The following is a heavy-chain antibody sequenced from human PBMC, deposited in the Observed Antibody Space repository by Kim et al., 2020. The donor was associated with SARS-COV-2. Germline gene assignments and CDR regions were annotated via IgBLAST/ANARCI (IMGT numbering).Heavy chain of an antibody. CDR3: ATLVGATVGAVWLDP. Sequence: ASVKVSCKASGYTFTSYGISWVRQAPGQGLEWMGWISAYNGNTNYAQKLQGRVTMTTDTSTSTAYMELRSLRSDDTAVYYCATLVGATVGAVWLDPWGQGTLVTVSS. CDR2: ISAYNGNT. J-gene: IGHJ5*02. D-gene: IGHD1-26*01. CDR1: GYTFTSYG. V-gene: IGHV1-18*01.